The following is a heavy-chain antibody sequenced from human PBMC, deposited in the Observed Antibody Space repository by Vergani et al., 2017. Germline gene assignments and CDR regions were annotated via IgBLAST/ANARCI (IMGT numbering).Heavy chain of an antibody. V-gene: IGHV2-5*04. J-gene: IGHJ6*03. CDR1: GFSLNTRGVS. CDR2: IYWNDDQ. D-gene: IGHD1-7*01. Sequence: QITLKESGPTLVKPTQPLTLTCTFSGFSLNTRGVSVAWIRQPPGKALDWLALIYWNDDQHYSPSLNNRVTITKDTSKNQVVLTMTNMDYVDTGTYYCVYRKTGCGTTGCFYPFYYYNYMDVWGKGTTVTVSS. CDR3: VYRKTGCGTTGCFYPFYYYNYMDV.